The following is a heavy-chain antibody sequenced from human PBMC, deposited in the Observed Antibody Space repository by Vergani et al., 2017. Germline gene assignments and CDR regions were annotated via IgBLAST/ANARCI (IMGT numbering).Heavy chain of an antibody. CDR3: ARNRYYLGSGGYPYFYYYGLDV. V-gene: IGHV3-21*01. Sequence: EVQLVESGGGLVKRGGSLRLSCAASGFTFSSYSMNWVRQAPGKGLEWVSSISSSSSYIHYSDSLKGRFTISRDNAKSSLYLKMNSLRAEDTGVYYCARNRYYLGSGGYPYFYYYGLDVWGQGTAVTVSS. CDR1: GFTFSSYS. J-gene: IGHJ6*02. CDR2: ISSSSSYI. D-gene: IGHD3-10*01.